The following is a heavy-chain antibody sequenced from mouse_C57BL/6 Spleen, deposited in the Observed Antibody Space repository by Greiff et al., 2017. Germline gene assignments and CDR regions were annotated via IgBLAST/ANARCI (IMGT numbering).Heavy chain of an antibody. CDR2: IDPETGGT. D-gene: IGHD2-1*01. J-gene: IGHJ4*01. CDR3: TRLGSTILYYYARDY. CDR1: GYTFTDYE. Sequence: VKLQESGAELVRPGASVTLSCKASGYTFTDYEMHWVKQTPVHGLEWIGAIDPETGGTAYNQKFKGKAILTADKSSSTAYMELRSLTSVDSAVYYCTRLGSTILYYYARDYWGQGTSVTVSS. V-gene: IGHV1-15*01.